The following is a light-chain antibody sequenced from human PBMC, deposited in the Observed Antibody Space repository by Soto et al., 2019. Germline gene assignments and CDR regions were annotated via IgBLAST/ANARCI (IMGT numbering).Light chain of an antibody. J-gene: IGLJ3*02. CDR3: AAWDDSLTGWV. V-gene: IGLV1-44*01. Sequence: QPVLTQPPSASGTPGQRVTISCSGSSSNIGSNTVNWYQQVPGTAPKLLMYSSNQRPSGVPDRFSGSKSGTSGYLAISGLQSEDEADYYCAAWDDSLTGWVFGGGTKLTVL. CDR2: SSN. CDR1: SSNIGSNT.